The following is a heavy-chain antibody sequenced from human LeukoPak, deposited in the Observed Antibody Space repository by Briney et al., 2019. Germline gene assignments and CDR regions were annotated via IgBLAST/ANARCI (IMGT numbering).Heavy chain of an antibody. J-gene: IGHJ4*02. CDR1: GGTFSSYA. CDR3: ARFIGGNRRYFDY. CDR2: IIPIFGTA. V-gene: IGHV1-69*05. D-gene: IGHD4-23*01. Sequence: SVKVSCKASGGTFSSYAISWVRQAPGQGLEWMGGIIPIFGTANYAQKFQGRVTVTTDESTSTAYMELSSLRSEDTAVYYCARFIGGNRRYFDYWGQGTLVTVSS.